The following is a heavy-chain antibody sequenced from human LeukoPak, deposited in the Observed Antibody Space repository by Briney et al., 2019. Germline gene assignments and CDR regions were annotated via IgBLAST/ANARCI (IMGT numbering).Heavy chain of an antibody. V-gene: IGHV3-49*03. Sequence: GGSLRLSCTASGFTFGDYLMSWFRQAPGKGLEWIGFISGGTTEYAASVKGRFTISRDDSTSIAYLQMNSLTTEDTAVYYCSRGSGWSSVYWGQGTLVTVSS. D-gene: IGHD6-19*01. J-gene: IGHJ4*02. CDR2: ISGGTT. CDR3: SRGSGWSSVY. CDR1: GFTFGDYL.